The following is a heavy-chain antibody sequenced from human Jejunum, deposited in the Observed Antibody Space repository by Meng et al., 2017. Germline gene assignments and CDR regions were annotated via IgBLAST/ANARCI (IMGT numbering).Heavy chain of an antibody. D-gene: IGHD1-1*01. CDR3: ARDGQQLGRYWLDP. CDR2: IFYSGSS. Sequence: QWRLPESGPRLVKPPKTLSFQGRSSGQSISRGGSYWTWVRKHPGKGLEWIGYIFYSGSSSYNPSLKSRITIAVDTFKNQFSLTLRSVTAADTAVYYCARDGQQLGRYWLDPWGQGTLVTVSS. V-gene: IGHV4-31*02. CDR1: GQSISRGGSY. J-gene: IGHJ5*02.